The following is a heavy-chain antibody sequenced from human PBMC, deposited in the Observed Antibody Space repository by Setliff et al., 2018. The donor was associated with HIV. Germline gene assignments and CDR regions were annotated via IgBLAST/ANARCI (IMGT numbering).Heavy chain of an antibody. J-gene: IGHJ6*03. D-gene: IGHD3-3*01. CDR1: GYTFATYW. V-gene: IGHV5-51*01. Sequence: PGESLKISCQASGYTFATYWIGWVRQMPGKGLEWMGVIYPGDSDSKYSPSFQDRVTFSVDKSVNTAYLQWSSLQASDTAMYYCARHTRKLELLEWLSTSYYYFYYMDVWGKGTAVTVSS. CDR3: ARHTRKLELLEWLSTSYYYFYYMDV. CDR2: IYPGDSDS.